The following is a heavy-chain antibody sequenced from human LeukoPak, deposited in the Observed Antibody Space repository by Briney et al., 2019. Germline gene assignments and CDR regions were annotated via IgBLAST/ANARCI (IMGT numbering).Heavy chain of an antibody. J-gene: IGHJ4*02. CDR1: GGSFSGYY. D-gene: IGHD3-22*01. CDR3: ARLLYDRSGYYYFDF. CDR2: INHSGST. Sequence: PSETLSLTCAVYGGSFSGYYWSWIRQPPGKGLEWIGEINHSGSTNYNPSLKSRVTISVDTSKNQFSLKLSSVTAADTAVYYCARLLYDRSGYYYFDFWGQGTLVTVSS. V-gene: IGHV4-34*01.